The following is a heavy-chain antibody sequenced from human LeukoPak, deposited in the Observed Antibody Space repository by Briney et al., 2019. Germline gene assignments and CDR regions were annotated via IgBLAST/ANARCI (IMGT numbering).Heavy chain of an antibody. Sequence: PGGSLRLSCAASGFTSSSYDMNWVRQAPGKGLEWLSYITTSSGTIYYSDSVKGRFTVSRDNAKNSLYLQMNSLRAEDTAVYYCARDMATYGFFDYWGRGTQVTVSS. J-gene: IGHJ4*02. V-gene: IGHV3-48*03. D-gene: IGHD3-10*01. CDR2: ITTSSGTI. CDR3: ARDMATYGFFDY. CDR1: GFTSSSYD.